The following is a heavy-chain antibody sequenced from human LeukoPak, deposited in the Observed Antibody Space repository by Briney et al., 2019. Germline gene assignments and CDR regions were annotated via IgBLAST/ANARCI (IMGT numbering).Heavy chain of an antibody. CDR3: ARDGSYGYHGMDV. D-gene: IGHD5-18*01. CDR2: IYYSGST. V-gene: IGHV4-59*01. Sequence: SETLSLTCTVSGGSISSYYWSWIRQPPGKGLEWIWYIYYSGSTNYNPSLKSRVTISVDTSKNQFSLKLSSVTAADTAVYYCARDGSYGYHGMDVWGQGTTVTVSS. CDR1: GGSISSYY. J-gene: IGHJ6*02.